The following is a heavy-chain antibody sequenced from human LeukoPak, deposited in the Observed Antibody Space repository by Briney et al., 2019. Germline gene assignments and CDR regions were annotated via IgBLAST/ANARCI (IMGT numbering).Heavy chain of an antibody. D-gene: IGHD6-19*01. CDR2: IRSKTNSYAT. J-gene: IGHJ5*02. Sequence: GGSLRLSCAASGFTFSGSAMYWVRQASGKGLEWVGHIRSKTNSYATIYAASVKGRFTISRDDSKNTAYLQMNSLRAEDTAVYYCARDSKGSGWLEGWFDPWGQGTLVTVSS. V-gene: IGHV3-73*01. CDR3: ARDSKGSGWLEGWFDP. CDR1: GFTFSGSA.